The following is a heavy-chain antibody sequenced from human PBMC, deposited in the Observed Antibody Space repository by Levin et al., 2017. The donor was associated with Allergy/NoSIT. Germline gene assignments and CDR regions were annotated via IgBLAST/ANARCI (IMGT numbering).Heavy chain of an antibody. Sequence: HTGGSLRLSCAASGFTFSSYAMSWVRQAPGKGLEWVSAISGSGGSTYYADSVKGRFTISRDNSKNTLYLQMNSLRAEDTAVYYCAKTSAEGGLSWFDPWGQGTLVTVSS. CDR2: ISGSGGST. D-gene: IGHD3-16*01. V-gene: IGHV3-23*01. CDR1: GFTFSSYA. CDR3: AKTSAEGGLSWFDP. J-gene: IGHJ5*02.